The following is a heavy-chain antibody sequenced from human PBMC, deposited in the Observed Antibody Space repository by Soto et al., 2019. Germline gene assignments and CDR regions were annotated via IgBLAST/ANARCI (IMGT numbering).Heavy chain of an antibody. V-gene: IGHV3-33*01. J-gene: IGHJ4*02. CDR1: GFTFSSYG. D-gene: IGHD3-22*01. CDR3: ARDGANYYDSSGYYYPDHLFDY. Sequence: PGGSLRLSCAASGFTFSSYGMHWVRQAPGKGLEWVAVIWYDGSNKYYADSVKGRFTISRDNSKNTLYLQMNSLRAEDTAVYYCARDGANYYDSSGYYYPDHLFDYWGQGTLVTVSS. CDR2: IWYDGSNK.